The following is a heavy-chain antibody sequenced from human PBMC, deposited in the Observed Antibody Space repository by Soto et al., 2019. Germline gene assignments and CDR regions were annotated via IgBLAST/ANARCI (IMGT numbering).Heavy chain of an antibody. CDR3: AKQGIPADAFDS. Sequence: GGSLRLSCAASGFSVSNSYMSWVRQAPGKGLEWLSVIYSAGKTFYADSVKGRFTVSRDSSRNTLYLQMNSLRAEDTAVYYCAKQGIPADAFDSCGQGTLVTVYS. J-gene: IGHJ4*02. V-gene: IGHV3-53*01. CDR1: GFSVSNSY. D-gene: IGHD2-2*01. CDR2: IYSAGKT.